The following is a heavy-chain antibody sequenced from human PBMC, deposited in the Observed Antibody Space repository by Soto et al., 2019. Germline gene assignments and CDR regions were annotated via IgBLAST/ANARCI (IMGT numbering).Heavy chain of an antibody. CDR3: AIRNYVDYYYYGMDV. D-gene: IGHD1-7*01. Sequence: GESLKISWRVAGYSFTGYWISWVRQMPGKGLEWMGRIDPSDSYTNYSPSFQGHVTISADKSISTAYLQWSSLKASDTAMYYCAIRNYVDYYYYGMDVWRQGTTVTVSS. J-gene: IGHJ6*02. CDR2: IDPSDSYT. V-gene: IGHV5-10-1*01. CDR1: GYSFTGYW.